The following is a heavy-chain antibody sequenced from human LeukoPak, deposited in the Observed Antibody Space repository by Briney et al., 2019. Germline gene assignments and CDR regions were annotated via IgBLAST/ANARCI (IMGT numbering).Heavy chain of an antibody. D-gene: IGHD3-22*01. CDR2: ISGSGVNT. CDR1: GLTFSNYA. J-gene: IGHJ3*02. Sequence: GGSLRLSCAASGLTFSNYAMSWVRQAPGMGLEWVSVISGSGVNTYYADSVKGRFTISRDNSKNTLYLQMSSLRAEDTAVYYCAKGVVHDTSGYYYVVHDAFDIWGQGTMVTVSS. V-gene: IGHV3-23*01. CDR3: AKGVVHDTSGYYYVVHDAFDI.